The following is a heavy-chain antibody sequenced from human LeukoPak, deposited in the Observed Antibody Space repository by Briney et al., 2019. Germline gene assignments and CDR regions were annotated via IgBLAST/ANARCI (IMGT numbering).Heavy chain of an antibody. CDR3: ASVRRGFGESSKYYAYYYMGV. D-gene: IGHD3-10*01. CDR2: IYYSGST. J-gene: IGHJ6*03. Sequence: SETLSLTCTVSGYSISSGYCWGWIRQPPGKGLEWIGSIYYSGSTYYNPSLKSRVTISLDTSKNQFSLKLSSVTAADTAVYYCASVRRGFGESSKYYAYYYMGVWGKGTTVTISS. V-gene: IGHV4-38-2*02. CDR1: GYSISSGYC.